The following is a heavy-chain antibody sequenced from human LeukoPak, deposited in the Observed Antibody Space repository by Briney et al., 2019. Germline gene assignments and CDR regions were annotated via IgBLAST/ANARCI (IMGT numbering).Heavy chain of an antibody. J-gene: IGHJ6*04. CDR3: ARGRIAVAGTGRYYYYGMDV. CDR1: GYTFTGYY. Sequence: ASVEVSCKASGYTFTGYYMHWVRQAPGQGLEWMGWINPNSGGTNYAQKFQGWVTMTRDTSISTAYMELSRLRSDDTAVYYCARGRIAVAGTGRYYYYGMDVWGKGTTVTVSS. D-gene: IGHD6-19*01. CDR2: INPNSGGT. V-gene: IGHV1-2*04.